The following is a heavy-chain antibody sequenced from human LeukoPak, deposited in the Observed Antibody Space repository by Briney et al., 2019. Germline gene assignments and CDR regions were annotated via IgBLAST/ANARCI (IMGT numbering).Heavy chain of an antibody. CDR2: ISYDGSNK. V-gene: IGHV3-30*18. Sequence: GGSLRLSCAASGFTFSSYGMHWVRQAPGKGLEWVAVISYDGSNKYYADSVKGRFTISRVNSKNTLYLQMNSLRAEDTAVYYCAKDLYSGYSYYFDYWGQGTLVTVSS. CDR3: AKDLYSGYSYYFDY. D-gene: IGHD5-12*01. J-gene: IGHJ4*02. CDR1: GFTFSSYG.